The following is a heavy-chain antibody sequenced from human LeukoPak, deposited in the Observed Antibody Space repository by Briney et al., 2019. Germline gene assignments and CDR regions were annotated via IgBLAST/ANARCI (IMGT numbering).Heavy chain of an antibody. V-gene: IGHV4-61*02. CDR2: IYTSGST. D-gene: IGHD5-18*01. CDR3: AGGYSYGFDY. Sequence: PSETLSLTCTVSGGSISSGSYYWSWIRQPAGKGLEWIGRIYTSGSTNYNPSLKSRVTISVDTSKNQFSLKLSSVTAADTAVYYCAGGYSYGFDYWGQGTLVTVSS. CDR1: GGSISSGSYY. J-gene: IGHJ4*02.